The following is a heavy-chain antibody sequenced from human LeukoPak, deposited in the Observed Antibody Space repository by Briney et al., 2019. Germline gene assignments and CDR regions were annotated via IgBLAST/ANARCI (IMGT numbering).Heavy chain of an antibody. CDR1: GGTFSSYA. J-gene: IGHJ4*02. V-gene: IGHV1-69*05. CDR3: AITDADYDLFYFHY. CDR2: IIPIFGTA. D-gene: IGHD4-17*01. Sequence: VSSVKVSCKASGGTFSSYAISWVRQAPGQGLEWMGRIIPIFGTANYAQKFQGRVTITTDESTSTAYMELSSLRSEDTAVYYCAITDADYDLFYFHYWAQGTLVTVSS.